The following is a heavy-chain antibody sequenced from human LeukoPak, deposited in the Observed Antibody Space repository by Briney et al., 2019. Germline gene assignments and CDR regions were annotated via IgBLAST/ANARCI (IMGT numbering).Heavy chain of an antibody. CDR1: GYTFTGYY. D-gene: IGHD4-17*01. CDR2: INPNNAGT. V-gene: IGHV1-2*02. J-gene: IGHJ6*03. Sequence: ASVKVSCKASGYTFTGYYFHSVRPAPGQGLECTAWINPNNAGTNYAQKFLGGVTLTWDTSISTAYMELNSLTSDDTAVYYCATSDGDYTAGYYYLTRVCGKGSSVTV. CDR3: ATSDGDYTAGYYYLTRV.